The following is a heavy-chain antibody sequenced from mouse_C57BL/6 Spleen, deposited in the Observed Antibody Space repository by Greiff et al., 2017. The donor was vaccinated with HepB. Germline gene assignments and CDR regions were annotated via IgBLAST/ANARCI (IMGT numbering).Heavy chain of an antibody. CDR3: DKGTSWRYFDV. J-gene: IGHJ1*03. V-gene: IGHV2-5*01. CDR1: GFSLTSYG. D-gene: IGHD3-3*01. CDR2: IWRGGST. Sequence: VKLMESGPGLVQPSQSLSITCTVSGFSLTSYGVHWVRQSPGKGLEWLGVIWRGGSTDYNAAFMSRLSITKDNSKSQVFFKMNSLQADDTAIYYCDKGTSWRYFDVWGTGTTVTVSS.